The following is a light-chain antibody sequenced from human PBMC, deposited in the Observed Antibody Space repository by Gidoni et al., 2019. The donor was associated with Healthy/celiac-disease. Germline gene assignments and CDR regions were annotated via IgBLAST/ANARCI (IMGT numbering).Light chain of an antibody. CDR3: QQYYSTPPVT. CDR1: QSVLYSSNNKNY. CDR2: WAS. J-gene: IGKJ1*01. V-gene: IGKV4-1*01. Sequence: DIVMTQSPDSLAVSLGERATINCKSSQSVLYSSNNKNYLAWYQQKPGQPPKLLISWASTRESGVPDRFSGSGSGTDFTLTISSLQAEDVAVYYCQQYYSTPPVTFGQGTKVEIK.